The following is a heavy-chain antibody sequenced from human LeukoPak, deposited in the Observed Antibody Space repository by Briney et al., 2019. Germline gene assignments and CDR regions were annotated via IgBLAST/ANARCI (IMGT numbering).Heavy chain of an antibody. CDR2: ISGSGGST. J-gene: IGHJ3*02. Sequence: GGSLRLSCAASGFTFSSYAMSWVRQAPGKGLEWVSAISGSGGSTYYADSVKGRFTISRDNSKNTLYLQMNSLRAEDTAVYYCAKLRPITGTKAEAFDIWGQGTMVPVSS. CDR1: GFTFSSYA. D-gene: IGHD1-20*01. V-gene: IGHV3-23*01. CDR3: AKLRPITGTKAEAFDI.